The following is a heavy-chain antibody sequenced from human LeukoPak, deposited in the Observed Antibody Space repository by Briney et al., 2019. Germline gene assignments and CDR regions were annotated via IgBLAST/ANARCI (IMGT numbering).Heavy chain of an antibody. CDR3: AREAAVAGTFNY. J-gene: IGHJ4*02. CDR1: GGTFSSYA. CDR2: IIPIFGTA. D-gene: IGHD6-19*01. V-gene: IGHV1-69*13. Sequence: SVKVSCKASGGTFSSYAISWVRQAPGQGLEWMGGIIPIFGTANYAQKFQGRVTITADESTSTAYMELSSLRSEDTAVYYCAREAAVAGTFNYWGQGTLVTVSS.